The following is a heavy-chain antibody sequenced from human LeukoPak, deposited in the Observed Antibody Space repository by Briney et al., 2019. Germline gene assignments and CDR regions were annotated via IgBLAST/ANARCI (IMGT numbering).Heavy chain of an antibody. CDR3: ARERGIAARFPRPYYYYYMDV. V-gene: IGHV4-61*02. J-gene: IGHJ6*03. CDR2: IYTSGST. Sequence: PSETLSLTCTVSGGSISSGSYYWNWIRQPAGKGLEWIGRIYTSGSTNYSPSLKSRVTISVDTSKNQFSLKLSSVTAADTAVYYCARERGIAARFPRPYYYYYMDVWGKGTTVTVSS. CDR1: GGSISSGSYY. D-gene: IGHD6-6*01.